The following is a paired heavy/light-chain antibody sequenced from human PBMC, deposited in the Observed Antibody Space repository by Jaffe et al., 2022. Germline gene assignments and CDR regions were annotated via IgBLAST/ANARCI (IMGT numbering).Light chain of an antibody. CDR1: QSVLDTSNNKNY. J-gene: IGKJ1*01. CDR2: WAS. V-gene: IGKV4-1*01. CDR3: QQYSKPPPWT. Sequence: DIVMTQSPDSLAVSLGERATINCRSSQSVLDTSNNKNYLAWYQHKPGQPPKLLIYWASTRESGVPDRFSGSGSVTDFSLTISSLQAEDVAVYYCQQYSKPPPWTFGQGTKVEIK.
Heavy chain of an antibody. CDR1: GGSISTNNW. CDR3: AREKGAGTYQGFDY. D-gene: IGHD3-16*02. J-gene: IGHJ4*02. CDR2: IYPSGNT. V-gene: IGHV4-4*02. Sequence: QVQLQESGPGVVKPSGTLSLTCAVSGGSISTNNWWSWVRQPPGKGLEWIGEIYPSGNTNYNPSFKSRITMSVDKSKNQFSLILTSVTAADTAVYFCAREKGAGTYQGFDYWGPGTLVTVSS.